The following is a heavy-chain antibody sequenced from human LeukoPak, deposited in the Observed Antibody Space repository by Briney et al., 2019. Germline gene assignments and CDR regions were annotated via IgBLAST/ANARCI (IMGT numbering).Heavy chain of an antibody. CDR2: INPNSGGT. CDR1: GYTFTGYY. J-gene: IGHJ4*02. Sequence: ASVKVSCKASGYTFTGYYMHWVRQAPGQGLEWMGWINPNSGGTNYAQNFQGRVTMTRDTSISTAYMELSRLRSDDTAVYYCARAVTTGVATIQWGQGTLVTVSS. CDR3: ARAVTTGVATIQ. V-gene: IGHV1-2*02. D-gene: IGHD5-12*01.